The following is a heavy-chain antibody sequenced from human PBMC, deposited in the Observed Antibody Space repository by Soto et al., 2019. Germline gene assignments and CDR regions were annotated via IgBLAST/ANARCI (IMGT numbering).Heavy chain of an antibody. V-gene: IGHV4-39*07. CDR1: GGSISSGYYY. CDR3: ARAQVGSRVVVVAATLWFDP. J-gene: IGHJ5*02. Sequence: SETLSLTCSVSGGSISSGYYYWSWIRQPPGKGLEWIGEINHSGSTNYNPSLKGRVTISVDTSKNQFSLKLSSVTAADTAVYYCARAQVGSRVVVVAATLWFDPWGQGTLVTVSS. CDR2: INHSGST. D-gene: IGHD2-15*01.